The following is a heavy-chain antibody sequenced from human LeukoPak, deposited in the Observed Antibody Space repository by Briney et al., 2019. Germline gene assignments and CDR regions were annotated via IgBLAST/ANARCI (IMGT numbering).Heavy chain of an antibody. J-gene: IGHJ4*02. CDR2: ITGSGGNT. D-gene: IGHD3-9*01. CDR1: GFTFSNYA. Sequence: PGGSLTLPCAASGFTFSNYAMSWVRQAPGKGLEWVSAITGSGGNTYYADSVKGRFTISRDNSKNTVFLQMNSLRAEDTAVYYCAKWGDYDVLTGYYVSDYWGQGTLVTVSS. CDR3: AKWGDYDVLTGYYVSDY. V-gene: IGHV3-23*01.